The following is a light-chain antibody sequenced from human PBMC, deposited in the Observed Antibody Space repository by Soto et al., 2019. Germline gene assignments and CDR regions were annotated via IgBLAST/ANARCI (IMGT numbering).Light chain of an antibody. J-gene: IGKJ1*01. CDR1: QSVLYSSNNKKY. CDR3: QQYYSTPPT. V-gene: IGKV4-1*01. CDR2: WAS. Sequence: DIVMTQSPDSLAVSLGERATINCKSSQSVLYSSNNKKYLAWYQQKPGQPPKLLIYWASTRESGVPVRFSGNGSGTDFTLTISSLQAEDVAIYYCQQYYSTPPTFGQGTKVEIK.